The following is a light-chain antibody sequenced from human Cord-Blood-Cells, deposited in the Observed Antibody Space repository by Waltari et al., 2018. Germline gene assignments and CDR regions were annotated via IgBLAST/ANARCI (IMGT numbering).Light chain of an antibody. CDR2: DVS. CDR1: SSDVGGYNY. J-gene: IGLJ1*01. V-gene: IGLV2-14*01. Sequence: QSALTQPASVSGSPGQSITISCTGTSSDVGGYNYVSWYQQHPGKAPKLMIYDVSNPPSGVSNRFSGSKYGNTASLTISGLQAEDEADYYCSSYTSSSTLVFGTGTKVTVL. CDR3: SSYTSSSTLV.